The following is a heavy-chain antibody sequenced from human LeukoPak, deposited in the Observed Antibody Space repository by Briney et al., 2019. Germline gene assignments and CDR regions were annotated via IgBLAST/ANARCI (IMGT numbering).Heavy chain of an antibody. D-gene: IGHD3-9*01. V-gene: IGHV1-2*02. CDR3: ARSYYDILTGYYAFHYYYYMDV. Sequence: GASVKVSCKASGYTFTGYYMHWVRQAPGQGLEWMGWINPNSGGTNYAQKFQGRVTMTRDTSISTAYMELSRLRSDDTAVYYCARSYYDILTGYYAFHYYYYMDVWGKGTTVTISS. CDR1: GYTFTGYY. J-gene: IGHJ6*03. CDR2: INPNSGGT.